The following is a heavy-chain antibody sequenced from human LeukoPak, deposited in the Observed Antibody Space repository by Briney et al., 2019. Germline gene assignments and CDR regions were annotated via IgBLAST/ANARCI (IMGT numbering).Heavy chain of an antibody. CDR2: ISSSSSYI. J-gene: IGHJ4*02. V-gene: IGHV3-21*01. CDR3: ARVGGYSYGPSSRFAY. CDR1: GFTFSSYC. Sequence: GGSLRLSCAASGFTFSSYCMDWVRQTPGKGLEWVSSISSSSSYIYYADSVKGRFTISRDNAKNSLYLQMNSLRAEDTAVYYCARVGGYSYGPSSRFAYWGQGTLVTVSS. D-gene: IGHD5-18*01.